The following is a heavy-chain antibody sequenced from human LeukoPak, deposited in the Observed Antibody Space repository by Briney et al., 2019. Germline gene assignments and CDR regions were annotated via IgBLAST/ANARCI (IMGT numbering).Heavy chain of an antibody. CDR1: GFTFSDYY. Sequence: NAGGSLRLSCAASGFTFSDYYMSWIRQAPGKGLEWVSYISSSGSTIYYADSVKGRFTISRDNFENTFYLQMNSLRVDDTAIYYCARVPYYDLWSGPGYFDNWGQGTLVTVSA. J-gene: IGHJ4*02. CDR3: ARVPYYDLWSGPGYFDN. D-gene: IGHD3-3*01. CDR2: ISSSGSTI. V-gene: IGHV3-11*04.